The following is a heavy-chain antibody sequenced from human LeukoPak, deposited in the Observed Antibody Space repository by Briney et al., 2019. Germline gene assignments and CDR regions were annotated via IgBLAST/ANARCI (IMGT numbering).Heavy chain of an antibody. J-gene: IGHJ4*02. V-gene: IGHV3-66*01. Sequence: GGSPRLSCAASGFTVSSNYMSWVRQAPGKGLEWVSVIYSGGRTYYADSVKGRFTISRDNSKNTLYLQMNSLRAEDTAVYYCAREQSGYYDSSGYFNDWGQGTLVTVSS. CDR1: GFTVSSNY. CDR3: AREQSGYYDSSGYFND. CDR2: IYSGGRT. D-gene: IGHD3-22*01.